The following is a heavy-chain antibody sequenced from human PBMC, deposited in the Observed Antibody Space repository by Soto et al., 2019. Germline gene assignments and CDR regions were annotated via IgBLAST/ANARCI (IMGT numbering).Heavy chain of an antibody. V-gene: IGHV4-59*01. D-gene: IGHD3-3*01. CDR2: IYYSGST. J-gene: IGHJ5*02. CDR3: ARVRRGGYYDFWSGPWFDP. CDR1: GGSISSYY. Sequence: SETLSLTCTVSGGSISSYYWSWIRQPPGKGLEWIGYIYYSGSTNYNPSLKSRVTISVDTSKNQFSLKLSSVTAADTAVYYCARVRRGGYYDFWSGPWFDPWGQGTLVTVSS.